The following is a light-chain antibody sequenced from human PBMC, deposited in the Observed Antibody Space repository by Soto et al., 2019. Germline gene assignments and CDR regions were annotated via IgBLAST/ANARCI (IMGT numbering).Light chain of an antibody. J-gene: IGKJ4*01. CDR2: GAS. CDR3: QQYNNWPPLT. Sequence: EIVMTQSPATLSVSPGERATLSCRASQSVSSNLAWNQQKPGQAPRLLIYGASTRATNIPARFSGSGSGTDFTLTISSLQSEDFAVYYCQQYNNWPPLTFGGGTKVEIK. CDR1: QSVSSN. V-gene: IGKV3-15*01.